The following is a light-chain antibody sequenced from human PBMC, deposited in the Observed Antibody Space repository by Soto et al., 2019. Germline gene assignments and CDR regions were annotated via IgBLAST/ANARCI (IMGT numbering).Light chain of an antibody. CDR1: QSISSW. CDR3: QQYKEYPWT. J-gene: IGKJ1*01. CDR2: KAS. Sequence: DIQMTQSPSTLSASVGDRVTITCRASQSISSWLAWYQQKPGKAPKLLIYKASSLESGVPSRFSGSGSGTEFTLTISSLQPDDFATYDCQQYKEYPWTFGQGTKVEIK. V-gene: IGKV1-5*03.